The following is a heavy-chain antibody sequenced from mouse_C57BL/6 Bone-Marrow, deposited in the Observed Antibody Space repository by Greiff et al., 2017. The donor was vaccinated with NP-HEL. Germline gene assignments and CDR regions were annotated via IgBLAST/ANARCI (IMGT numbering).Heavy chain of an antibody. CDR3: ARQGWLLYFDY. V-gene: IGHV5-9*01. Sequence: EVQGVESGGGLVKPGGSLKLSCAASGFTFSSYTMSWVRQTPEKRLEWVATISGSGGNTYYPDSVKGRFTISRDNAKNTLYLQMSSLMSEDTALYYCARQGWLLYFDYWGQGTTLTVSS. CDR2: ISGSGGNT. D-gene: IGHD2-3*01. J-gene: IGHJ2*01. CDR1: GFTFSSYT.